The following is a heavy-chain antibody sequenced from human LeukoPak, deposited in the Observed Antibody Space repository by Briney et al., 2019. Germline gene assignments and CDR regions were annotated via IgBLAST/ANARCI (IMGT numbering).Heavy chain of an antibody. Sequence: ASVKVSCKVSGYTFTSYYMHWVRQAPGQGLEWMGIINPSGGSTSYAQKFQGRVTMTRDTSTSTVYMELSSLRSEDTAVYYCARDPSRVTTPEYNWFDPWGQGTLVTVSS. D-gene: IGHD4-17*01. CDR2: INPSGGST. CDR1: GYTFTSYY. J-gene: IGHJ5*02. V-gene: IGHV1-46*01. CDR3: ARDPSRVTTPEYNWFDP.